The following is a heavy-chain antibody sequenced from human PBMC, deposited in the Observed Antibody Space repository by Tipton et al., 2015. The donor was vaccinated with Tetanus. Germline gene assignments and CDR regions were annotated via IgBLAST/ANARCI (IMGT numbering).Heavy chain of an antibody. V-gene: IGHV4-4*07. CDR2: ISNGNP. J-gene: IGHJ4*02. CDR3: ARANNDYPKKGPFDY. Sequence: GLVKPSETLSLTCSVSRGPISSYYWSWIRQPAGKGLEWLGHISNGNPDYTPSLKSRLTLSVDLSRNELSLELRSVTAADTAVYYCARANNDYPKKGPFDYWGQGARVIVSS. D-gene: IGHD5-12*01. CDR1: RGPISSYY.